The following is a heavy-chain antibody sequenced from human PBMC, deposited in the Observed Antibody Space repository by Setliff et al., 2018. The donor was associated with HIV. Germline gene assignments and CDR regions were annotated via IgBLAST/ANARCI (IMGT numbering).Heavy chain of an antibody. CDR1: GASIRSQY. V-gene: IGHV4-59*11. CDR3: ARTRGYSYGTLAGFDY. CDR2: ISYSGST. Sequence: PSETLSLTCTVSGASIRSQYWSWIRKPPGKGLEWIGYISYSGSTNYNPSLEGRVAMSVDTSKRQFSLEVSSVTAADTAVYYCARTRGYSYGTLAGFDYWGRGSLVTVSS. J-gene: IGHJ4*01. D-gene: IGHD5-18*01.